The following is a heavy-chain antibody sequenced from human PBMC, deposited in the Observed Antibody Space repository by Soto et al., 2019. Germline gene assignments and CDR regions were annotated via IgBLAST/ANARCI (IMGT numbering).Heavy chain of an antibody. D-gene: IGHD3-16*02. Sequence: GGSLRLSCATSGFTFSSYAMHWVRQAPGKGLEWVAVISYDGSNKYYADSVKGRFTISRDNSKNTLYLQMNSLRAEDTAVYYCAKAPYDYVWGSYRYKGSYYFDYWGQGTLVTVSS. V-gene: IGHV3-30-3*01. CDR2: ISYDGSNK. J-gene: IGHJ4*02. CDR1: GFTFSSYA. CDR3: AKAPYDYVWGSYRYKGSYYFDY.